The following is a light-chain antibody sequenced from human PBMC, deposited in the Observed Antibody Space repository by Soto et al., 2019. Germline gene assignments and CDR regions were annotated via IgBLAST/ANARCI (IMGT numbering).Light chain of an antibody. Sequence: EIVLTQSPGTLSLSPGERATLSCRASQSVSSSYLAWYQQKPGQAPRLLIYGASSRATGIPDRFSGSGSGTDFTLTISRLEPEDFAVYYCKQYSSSPKRFTFGPGTKVDIK. CDR1: QSVSSSY. CDR2: GAS. CDR3: KQYSSSPKRFT. V-gene: IGKV3-20*01. J-gene: IGKJ3*01.